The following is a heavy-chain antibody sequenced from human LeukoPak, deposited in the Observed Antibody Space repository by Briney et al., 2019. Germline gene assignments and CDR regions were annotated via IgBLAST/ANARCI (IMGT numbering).Heavy chain of an antibody. CDR2: ISGSGGST. V-gene: IGHV3-23*01. Sequence: GGSLRLSCAVSGFTFSSYVMSWVRQAPGKGLEWVSAISGSGGSTYYADSVKGRFTISRDNSKNTLYLQMNGLRAEDTAVYYCARPRHDNGDYVGYWGQGTLVTVSS. CDR3: ARPRHDNGDYVGY. J-gene: IGHJ4*02. CDR1: GFTFSSYV. D-gene: IGHD4-17*01.